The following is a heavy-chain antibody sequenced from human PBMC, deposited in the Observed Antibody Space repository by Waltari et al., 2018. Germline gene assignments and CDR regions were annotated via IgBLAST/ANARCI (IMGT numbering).Heavy chain of an antibody. Sequence: EVQLVESGGGLIQPGGSLRLSCAASGFTVRRNYMSWVRQAPGKGLEWVSVIYSGGSTYYADSVKGRFTISRDNSKNTLYLQMNSLRAEDTAVYYCARDAVADAFDIWGQGTMVTVSS. V-gene: IGHV3-53*01. J-gene: IGHJ3*02. CDR1: GFTVRRNY. CDR3: ARDAVADAFDI. CDR2: IYSGGST. D-gene: IGHD2-15*01.